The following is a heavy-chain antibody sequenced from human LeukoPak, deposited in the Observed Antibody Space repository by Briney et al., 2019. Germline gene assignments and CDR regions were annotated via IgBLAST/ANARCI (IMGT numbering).Heavy chain of an antibody. CDR2: IYYSGST. V-gene: IGHV4-39*01. Sequence: SSETLSLTCAVSGHSISSSYYWAWIRQPPGKGLEWIGSIYYSGSTYYNPSLKSRVTTSVDTSKDQFSLKLSSVTAADTAVYYCARQNNWFDPWGQGTLVTVSS. CDR3: ARQNNWFDP. CDR1: GHSISSSYY. J-gene: IGHJ5*02.